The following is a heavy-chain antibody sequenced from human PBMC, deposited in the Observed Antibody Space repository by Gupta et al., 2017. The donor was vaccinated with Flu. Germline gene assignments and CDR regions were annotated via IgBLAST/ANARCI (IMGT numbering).Heavy chain of an antibody. CDR1: GGSISSSSYY. D-gene: IGHD2/OR15-2a*01. CDR2: IYYSGST. Sequence: QLQLQESGPGLVKPSETLSLTCTVSGGSISSSSYYWGWIRQPPGKGLEWIGSIYYSGSTYYNPSLKSRVTISVDTSKNQFSLKLSSVTAADTAVYYCARRNRALPYDYWGQGTLVTVSS. CDR3: ARRNRALPYDY. V-gene: IGHV4-39*01. J-gene: IGHJ4*02.